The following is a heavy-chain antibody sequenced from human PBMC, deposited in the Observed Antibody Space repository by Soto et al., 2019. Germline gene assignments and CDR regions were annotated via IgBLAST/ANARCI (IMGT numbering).Heavy chain of an antibody. CDR1: GGSISNEY. CDR3: ARAVLPATAPFYY. V-gene: IGHV4-59*01. J-gene: IGHJ4*02. CDR2: IYYSGST. D-gene: IGHD2-2*01. Sequence: SETLSLTCIVSGGSISNEYWSWIRQPPGKGLEWIGYIYYSGSTNYNPSLQSRVTISVDTSKNQFSLKLSSVTAADTAVYYCARAVLPATAPFYYWGQGTLVTVSS.